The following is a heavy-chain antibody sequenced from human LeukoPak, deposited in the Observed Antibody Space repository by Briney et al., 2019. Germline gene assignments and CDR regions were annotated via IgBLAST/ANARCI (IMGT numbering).Heavy chain of an antibody. V-gene: IGHV1-2*02. CDR1: GYTFTGYY. CDR2: INPNSGGT. D-gene: IGHD5-24*01. Sequence: ASVKVSCKASGYTFTGYYMHWVRQAPGQGLEWMGWINPNSGGTNYAQKFQGRVTMTRDTSISTAYTELSRLRSDDTAVYYCARSGPPWPTLTFDIWRQGTMVTVSS. CDR3: ARSGPPWPTLTFDI. J-gene: IGHJ3*02.